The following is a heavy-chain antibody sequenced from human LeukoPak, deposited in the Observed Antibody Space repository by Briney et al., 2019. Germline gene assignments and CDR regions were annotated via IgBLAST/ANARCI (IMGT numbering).Heavy chain of an antibody. Sequence: ASVKDSCKASGYTFTGYYMHWVRRAPGQGLEWMGWINPNSGGTNYAQKFQGRVTMTSDTSISTAYMELSRRRSDDTAVYYCARSSGSSTFDYRGQGTLVTVSS. V-gene: IGHV1-2*02. CDR2: INPNSGGT. CDR3: ARSSGSSTFDY. J-gene: IGHJ4*02. CDR1: GYTFTGYY. D-gene: IGHD3-10*01.